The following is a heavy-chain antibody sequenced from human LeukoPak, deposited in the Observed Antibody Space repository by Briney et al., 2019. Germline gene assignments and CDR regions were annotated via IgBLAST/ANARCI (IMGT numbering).Heavy chain of an antibody. CDR2: ISAYSGNT. Sequence: GASVKVSCKASGYTFTSYGISWVRQAPGQGLKWMGWISAYSGNTYFAQNLQGRVTMTTDTSTSTAYMELRSLRSDDTAVYYCAREEYCNSTTCYKAFDIWGQGTMVTVSS. CDR3: AREEYCNSTTCYKAFDI. D-gene: IGHD2-2*02. J-gene: IGHJ3*02. V-gene: IGHV1-18*01. CDR1: GYTFTSYG.